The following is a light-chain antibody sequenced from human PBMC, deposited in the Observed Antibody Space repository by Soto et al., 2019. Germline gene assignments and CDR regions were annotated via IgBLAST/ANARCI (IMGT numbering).Light chain of an antibody. Sequence: EIVLTQSPASLSLYPGEIAALSCRASQSVSRYLAWYQQKPGQAPRLLIYGASSRATGIPDRFSGSGSGTDFTLTISRLEPEDFAVYYCQQYGSSRGTFGQGTRLEIK. J-gene: IGKJ5*01. CDR2: GAS. CDR3: QQYGSSRGT. CDR1: QSVSRY. V-gene: IGKV3-20*01.